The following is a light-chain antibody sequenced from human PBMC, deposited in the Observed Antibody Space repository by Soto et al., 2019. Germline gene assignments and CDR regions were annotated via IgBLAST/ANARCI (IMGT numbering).Light chain of an antibody. Sequence: LTHPASVSGSPGQSITIACTGTSSDIGAYNYVSWYQQYPGKAPKLMIYGVTNRPSGVSNRFSGSKTGNTASLTISGLQAEDEADYYCFSHRSGDSHVFGTGTKVTVL. CDR3: FSHRSGDSHV. CDR1: SSDIGAYNY. CDR2: GVT. J-gene: IGLJ1*01. V-gene: IGLV2-14*01.